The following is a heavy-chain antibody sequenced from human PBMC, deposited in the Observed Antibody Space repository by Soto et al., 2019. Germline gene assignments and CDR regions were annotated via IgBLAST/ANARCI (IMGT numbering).Heavy chain of an antibody. J-gene: IGHJ4*02. CDR3: ARLYSSSCYFDY. CDR1: GGSISSSSYS. Sequence: ASETLSLTCIVSGGSISSSSYSWGWIRQPPGEGLEWIGTIHYTGSTYYKPSLKSRVTTSVDTSKNQFSLKLSSVTAADTAVYYCARLYSSSCYFDYWGQGTLVTVSS. V-gene: IGHV4-39*01. D-gene: IGHD6-6*01. CDR2: IHYTGST.